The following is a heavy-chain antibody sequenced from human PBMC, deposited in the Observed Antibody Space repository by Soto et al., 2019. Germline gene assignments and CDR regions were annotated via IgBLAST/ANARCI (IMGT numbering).Heavy chain of an antibody. CDR3: ARAPYCGGDCYYGKGWFDP. CDR2: INHSGST. J-gene: IGHJ5*02. D-gene: IGHD2-21*02. V-gene: IGHV4-34*01. Sequence: QVQLQQWGAGLLKPSETLCLSCAVYGGSFSGYYWSWIRQPPGKGLEWIGEINHSGSTNYNPSLKSRVTISVDTSKNQFSLKLSSVTAADTAVYYCARAPYCGGDCYYGKGWFDPWGQATLVTVSS. CDR1: GGSFSGYY.